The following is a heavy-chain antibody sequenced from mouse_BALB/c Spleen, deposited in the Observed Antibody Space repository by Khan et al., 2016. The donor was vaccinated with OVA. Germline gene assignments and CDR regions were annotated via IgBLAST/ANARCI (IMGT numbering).Heavy chain of an antibody. Sequence: QVQLKESGPGLVAPSQSLSITCTVSGFSLTSYGVSWVRQPPGKGLEWLGVIWGDGNTNYHSVLKSRLSISKDNSKSQVFLKLNSLQTDDTAKYYCAKDRWYYGMDYWGQGTSVTVSS. D-gene: IGHD1-1*02. V-gene: IGHV2-3*01. CDR1: GFSLTSYG. J-gene: IGHJ4*01. CDR2: IWGDGNT. CDR3: AKDRWYYGMDY.